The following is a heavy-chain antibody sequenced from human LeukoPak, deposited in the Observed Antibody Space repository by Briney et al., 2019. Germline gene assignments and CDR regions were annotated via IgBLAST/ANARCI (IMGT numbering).Heavy chain of an antibody. CDR2: ISGSGGST. V-gene: IGHV3-23*01. CDR3: ARDRVSYSYGYTCFDY. Sequence: GGSLRLSCAASGFTFSSYAMSWVRQAPGKGLEWVSAISGSGGSTYYADSVKGRFTISRDNTKNSLDLQMNSLRAEDTAVYYCARDRVSYSYGYTCFDYWGQGTLVTVSS. D-gene: IGHD5-18*01. J-gene: IGHJ4*02. CDR1: GFTFSSYA.